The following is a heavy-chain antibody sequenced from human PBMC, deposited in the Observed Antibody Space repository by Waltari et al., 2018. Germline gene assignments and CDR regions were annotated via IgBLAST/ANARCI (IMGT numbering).Heavy chain of an antibody. CDR3: ARDGYGADY. J-gene: IGHJ4*02. CDR1: GYTFTGYY. V-gene: IGHV1-2*02. CDR2: SKPNSGGT. Sequence: QVQLVQSGAEGEKPGASVKVSCKASGYTFTGYYMHWVRQAPGQGLKWMRWSKPNSGGTVYAPKSQGRVTTTTDTSISTAYMELSRLGSDDTAVYFCARDGYGADYWRQGSLVTVSS. D-gene: IGHD4-17*01.